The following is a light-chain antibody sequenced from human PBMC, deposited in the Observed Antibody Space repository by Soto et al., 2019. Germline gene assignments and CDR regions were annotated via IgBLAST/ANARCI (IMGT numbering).Light chain of an antibody. J-gene: IGLJ1*01. CDR2: EVS. V-gene: IGLV2-8*01. Sequence: QSALTQPPSASGSPGQSVTISCTGTSSDVGGYNFVSWYQHHPGKAPKLIIYEVSKRPSGVPDRFSGSKSGNTASLTVSGLQAEDGADSYCSSYAGSNNYVFGTGTKLTVL. CDR1: SSDVGGYNF. CDR3: SSYAGSNNYV.